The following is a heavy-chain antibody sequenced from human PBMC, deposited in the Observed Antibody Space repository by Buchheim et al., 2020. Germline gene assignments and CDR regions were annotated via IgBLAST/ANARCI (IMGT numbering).Heavy chain of an antibody. CDR3: ARFNVDTSFDY. V-gene: IGHV4-59*01. CDR1: GGPISSYY. Sequence: QVQLQESGPGLVKPSETLSLTCTVSGGPISSYYWSWIRQPPGKGLEWIGYIYYSGSTNYNPSLKSRVTISVDTPKNQFSLKLSSVTAADTAVYYCARFNVDTSFDYWGQGTL. D-gene: IGHD5-18*01. J-gene: IGHJ4*02. CDR2: IYYSGST.